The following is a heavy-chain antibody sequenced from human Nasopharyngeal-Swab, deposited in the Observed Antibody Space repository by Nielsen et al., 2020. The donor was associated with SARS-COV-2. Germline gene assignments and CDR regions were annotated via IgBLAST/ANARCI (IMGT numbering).Heavy chain of an antibody. V-gene: IGHV1-8*01. CDR3: AGASLGYYYYYGMDV. Sequence: ASVKVSCTASGYTFTSYDINWVRQATGQGLEWMGWMNPNSGNTGYAQKFQGRVTMTRNTSISTAYMELSSLRSEDTAVYYCAGASLGYYYYYGMDVWGQGTTVTVSS. CDR2: MNPNSGNT. CDR1: GYTFTSYD. J-gene: IGHJ6*02.